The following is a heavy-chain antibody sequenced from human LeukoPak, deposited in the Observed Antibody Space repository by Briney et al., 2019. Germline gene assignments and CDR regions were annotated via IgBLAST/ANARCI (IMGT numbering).Heavy chain of an antibody. CDR3: AKFSRIAVTTLPRDYYYYYMDV. Sequence: ASVKVSCKASGYTFTSYGISWVRQAPGQGLEWMGWISAYNGITNYAQKLQGRVTMTTDTSTSTAYMELRSLRSDDTAVYYCAKFSRIAVTTLPRDYYYYYMDVRGKGTTVTVSS. D-gene: IGHD4-11*01. CDR2: ISAYNGIT. V-gene: IGHV1-18*01. J-gene: IGHJ6*03. CDR1: GYTFTSYG.